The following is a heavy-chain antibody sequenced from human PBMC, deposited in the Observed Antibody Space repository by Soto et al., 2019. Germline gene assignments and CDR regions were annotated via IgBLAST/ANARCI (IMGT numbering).Heavy chain of an antibody. Sequence: QVQLVQSGAEVKEPGSSVKVSCKASGDLFNNHAFNLVRQAPGQGLEWMGRISPLFSTTNYAQKFQGRVTIGADELTTIVYLEVNILESDDTAMYYCAASSAIAAAGYFKFWGQGTLVTVSP. V-gene: IGHV1-69*01. CDR2: ISPLFSTT. D-gene: IGHD6-13*01. J-gene: IGHJ4*02. CDR1: GDLFNNHA. CDR3: AASSAIAAAGYFKF.